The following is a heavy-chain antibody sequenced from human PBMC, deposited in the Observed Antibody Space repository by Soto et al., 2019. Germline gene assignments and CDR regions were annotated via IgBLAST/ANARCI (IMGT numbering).Heavy chain of an antibody. CDR3: AKDRTYYDSSGSSRPYYYYGMDV. CDR1: GFTFSSYA. J-gene: IGHJ6*02. CDR2: ISGSGGST. D-gene: IGHD3-22*01. Sequence: GGSLRLSCAASGFTFSSYAMSWVRQAPGKGLEWVSAISGSGGSTYYADSVKGRFTISSENSKNTLYLQMNSLRAEDTAVYYWAKDRTYYDSSGSSRPYYYYGMDVWGQGTTVTVSS. V-gene: IGHV3-23*01.